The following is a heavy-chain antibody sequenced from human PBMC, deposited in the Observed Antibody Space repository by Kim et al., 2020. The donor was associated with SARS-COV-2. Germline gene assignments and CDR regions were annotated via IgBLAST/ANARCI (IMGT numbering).Heavy chain of an antibody. Sequence: GGSLRLSCAASGFTFSNYAMSWVRQAPGKGLEWVSVIYSGGSSTYYADSVKGRFTVSRDNSRNTLYLQMNSLRAEDTAIYYCAKDIPTQELLGALGIWLDFDPWGQGTLVTVSS. CDR1: GFTFSNYA. CDR3: AKDIPTQELLGALGIWLDFDP. CDR2: IYSGGSST. D-gene: IGHD1-26*01. J-gene: IGHJ5*02. V-gene: IGHV3-23*03.